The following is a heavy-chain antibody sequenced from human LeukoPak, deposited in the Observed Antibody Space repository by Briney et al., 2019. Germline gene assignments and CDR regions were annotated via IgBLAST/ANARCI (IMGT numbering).Heavy chain of an antibody. Sequence: GGSLRLSCAASGFNLSDYYMTWIRQAPGKGLEWVSYISRSDSTIYYADSVKGRFTISRDNAKNSLYLQMNSLRAEDTAVYYCARPNPQARLGNYYMDVWGKGTTVTVSS. J-gene: IGHJ6*03. V-gene: IGHV3-11*01. CDR3: ARPNPQARLGNYYMDV. CDR2: ISRSDSTI. D-gene: IGHD3-16*01. CDR1: GFNLSDYY.